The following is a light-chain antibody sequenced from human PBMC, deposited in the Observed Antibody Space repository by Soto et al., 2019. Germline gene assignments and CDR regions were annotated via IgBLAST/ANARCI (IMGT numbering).Light chain of an antibody. Sequence: EIVLTQSPGTLSLSPGERATLSCRASQSVTRNSVAWYQQRPGQAPRLLMYGASNRATGIPDRFSGSGSGTDFTLAISRLEPEVFAVYYCQQYGSARTFGQGTKVEI. CDR2: GAS. CDR1: QSVTRNS. V-gene: IGKV3-20*01. CDR3: QQYGSART. J-gene: IGKJ1*01.